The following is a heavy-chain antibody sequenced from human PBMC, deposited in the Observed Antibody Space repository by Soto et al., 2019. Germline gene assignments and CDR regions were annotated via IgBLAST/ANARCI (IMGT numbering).Heavy chain of an antibody. CDR2: MNTNSGNT. J-gene: IGHJ3*02. D-gene: IGHD6-6*01. Sequence: QVQLVQSGAEVKKPGASVKVSCKASGYTFTSYDINWVRQATGQGLEWMGWMNTNSGNTGYAQKFQGRVTMTRNTSMSTAYMELSSLRSEDTAVYYCAEAIAARPDGAFDIWGQGTMVAFSS. V-gene: IGHV1-8*01. CDR1: GYTFTSYD. CDR3: AEAIAARPDGAFDI.